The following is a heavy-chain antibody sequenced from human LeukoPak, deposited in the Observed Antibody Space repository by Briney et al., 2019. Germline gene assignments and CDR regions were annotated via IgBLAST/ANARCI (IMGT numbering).Heavy chain of an antibody. CDR3: ARRGITYDSSGYYADY. Sequence: ASVKVSCKASGYTFTGYYMHWVRQAPGQGLEWMGWINPNSGGTNYAQKFQGRVTMTRDTSISTAYMELSRLRSDDTAVYYCARRGITYDSSGYYADYWGQGTLVTVSS. D-gene: IGHD3-22*01. J-gene: IGHJ4*02. CDR1: GYTFTGYY. CDR2: INPNSGGT. V-gene: IGHV1-2*02.